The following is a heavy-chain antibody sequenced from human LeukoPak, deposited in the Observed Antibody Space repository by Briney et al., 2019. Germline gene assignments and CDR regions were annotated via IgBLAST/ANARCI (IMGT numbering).Heavy chain of an antibody. D-gene: IGHD3-10*01. CDR3: ALTYGSGSYYYYYYMDV. V-gene: IGHV1-69*05. Sequence: ASVKVSCKASGGTFSSYAISWMRQAPGQGLEWMGGIIPIFGTANYAQKFQGRVTITTDESTSTAYMELSSLRSEDTAVYYCALTYGSGSYYYYYYMDVWGKGTTVTVSS. CDR1: GGTFSSYA. J-gene: IGHJ6*03. CDR2: IIPIFGTA.